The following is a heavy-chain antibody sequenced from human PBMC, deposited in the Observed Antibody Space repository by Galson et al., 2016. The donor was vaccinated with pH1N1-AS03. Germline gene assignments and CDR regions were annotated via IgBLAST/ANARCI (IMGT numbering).Heavy chain of an antibody. CDR2: IIDRGLPP. D-gene: IGHD3-10*01. CDR3: ARRPTGIDY. J-gene: IGHJ4*02. Sequence: SETLSLTCTVSRGSFGGAYWTWIRQPPGKGLEWIGEIIIDRGLPPTYNPSLKRRVTISIDTSRGELSLRLRSVTAADTGVYYCARRPTGIDYWGQGSQVTVSS. CDR1: RGSFGGAY. V-gene: IGHV4-34*12.